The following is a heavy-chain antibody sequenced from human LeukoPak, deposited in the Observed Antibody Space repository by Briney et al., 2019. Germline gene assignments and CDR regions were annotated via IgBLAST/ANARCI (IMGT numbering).Heavy chain of an antibody. V-gene: IGHV3-30*01. D-gene: IGHD2/OR15-2a*01. CDR1: GFTLKSYP. Sequence: GRSLRLSCAASGFTLKSYPMHWIRQTPGKGPEWVAAISFDGSNKYYADSVQGRLTLSRDNSNNILYLQMNSLRGEDMAVYYCARDPGNKQLGPFDYWGQGTLVTVSS. CDR3: ARDPGNKQLGPFDY. J-gene: IGHJ4*02. CDR2: ISFDGSNK.